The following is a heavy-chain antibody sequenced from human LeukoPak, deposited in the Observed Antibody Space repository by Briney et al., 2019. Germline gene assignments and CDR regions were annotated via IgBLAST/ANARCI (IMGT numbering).Heavy chain of an antibody. CDR2: INDSGST. CDR3: ARGRYDFWSGYYYTPSHLFDY. D-gene: IGHD3-3*01. V-gene: IGHV4-34*01. Sequence: SETLSLTCAVYGGSFSGYYWSWIRQPPGKGLEWIGEINDSGSTNYNPSLKSRVTISVDTSKNQFPLKLSPVTAADKTVYYCARGRYDFWSGYYYTPSHLFDYWGQGTLVTDSS. CDR1: GGSFSGYY. J-gene: IGHJ4*02.